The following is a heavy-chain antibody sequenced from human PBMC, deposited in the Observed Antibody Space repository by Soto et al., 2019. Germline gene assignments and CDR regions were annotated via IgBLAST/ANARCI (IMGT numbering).Heavy chain of an antibody. CDR2: IDWNSGST. D-gene: IGHD1-26*01. CDR1: GFRFDDFA. Sequence: EVQLVESGGGLVQSGRSRRLSCVASGFRFDDFAMHWVRQAPGKGLEWVSSIDWNSGSTAYADSVKGRFTVFRDNARNSIDLQMHSLRVEDTALYSCVKGRGSYFVYFGLDVWGPGTTVTVSS. CDR3: VKGRGSYFVYFGLDV. J-gene: IGHJ6*02. V-gene: IGHV3-9*01.